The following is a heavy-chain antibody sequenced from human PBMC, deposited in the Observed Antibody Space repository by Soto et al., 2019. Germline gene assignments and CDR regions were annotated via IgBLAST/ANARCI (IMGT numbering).Heavy chain of an antibody. V-gene: IGHV4-34*01. CDR3: ARGVLGMDV. Sequence: PSETLSLTCAVYGGSFSGYYWSWIRQPPGKGLEWIGEINHSGSTNYNPSLKSRVTISVDTSKNQFSLKLSSVTAADTAVYYCARGVLGMDVWGQGTTVTVSS. CDR1: GGSFSGYY. J-gene: IGHJ6*02. CDR2: INHSGST.